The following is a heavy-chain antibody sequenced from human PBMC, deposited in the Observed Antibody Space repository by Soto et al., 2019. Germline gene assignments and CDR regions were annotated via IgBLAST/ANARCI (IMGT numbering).Heavy chain of an antibody. Sequence: EGQLLESGGGLLQPGGSLRLSCAASGFTFSTYTRHWVRQAPGKGLEWVSGASGGDGSTYYADSLKGRFSISRDNAKNTVDLQINSLTAEETAVYYCTKQGYYWYFDIWGRGTLVTVSS. V-gene: IGHV3-23*01. J-gene: IGHJ2*01. D-gene: IGHD5-12*01. CDR2: ASGGDGST. CDR1: GFTFSTYT. CDR3: TKQGYYWYFDI.